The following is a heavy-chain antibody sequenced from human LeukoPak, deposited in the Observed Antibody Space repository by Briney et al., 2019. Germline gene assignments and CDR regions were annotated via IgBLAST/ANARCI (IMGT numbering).Heavy chain of an antibody. D-gene: IGHD1-26*01. CDR3: ARDPSGSRGDAFDI. V-gene: IGHV1-69*04. J-gene: IGHJ3*02. Sequence: SVKVSCKASGGTFSSYTISWVRQAPGQGLEWMGRIIPILGIANYAQKFQGRVTITADKSTSTAYMELSSLRSEDTAVYYCARDPSGSRGDAFDIWGQGTMVTVSS. CDR2: IIPILGIA. CDR1: GGTFSSYT.